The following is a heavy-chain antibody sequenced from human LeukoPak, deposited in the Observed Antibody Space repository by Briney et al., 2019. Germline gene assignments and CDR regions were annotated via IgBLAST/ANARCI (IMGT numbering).Heavy chain of an antibody. CDR2: IKSKTDGGTT. V-gene: IGHV3-15*01. CDR1: GFTFSNAW. D-gene: IGHD2-8*02. CDR3: ATYRQVLLPFES. J-gene: IGHJ4*02. Sequence: GGSLRLSCAASGFTFSNAWMSWVRQAPGKGLEWVGRIKSKTDGGTTDYAAPVKGRFTISRDDSKNTLYLQMNSLRAEDTAIYYCATYRQVLLPFESWGQGTLVTVSS.